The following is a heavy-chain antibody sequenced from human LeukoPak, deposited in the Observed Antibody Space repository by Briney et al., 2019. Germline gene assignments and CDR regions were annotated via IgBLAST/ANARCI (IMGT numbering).Heavy chain of an antibody. V-gene: IGHV3-23*01. Sequence: GGSLRLSCAASGFTFNNYAMSWIRQAPGKGLEWVSAISGSGGSTNYADSVKGRFTISRDNAKNSLYLQMNSLRAEDTAVYYCARKPSPYSSSLGLDYWGQGTLVTVSS. CDR3: ARKPSPYSSSLGLDY. CDR1: GFTFNNYA. CDR2: ISGSGGST. D-gene: IGHD6-13*01. J-gene: IGHJ4*02.